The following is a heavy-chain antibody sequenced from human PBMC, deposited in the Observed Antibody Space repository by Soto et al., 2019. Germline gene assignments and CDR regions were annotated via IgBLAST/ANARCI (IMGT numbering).Heavy chain of an antibody. CDR1: GYTFTGYY. J-gene: IGHJ5*02. CDR2: INPNSGGT. CDR3: ARAGPYYDILTGNNWFDP. V-gene: IGHV1-2*04. D-gene: IGHD3-9*01. Sequence: GASVKVSCKAPGYTFTGYYMHCVRQAPGQGLEWMGWINPNSGGTNYAQKFQGWVTMTRDTSISTAYMELSRLRSDDTAVYYCARAGPYYDILTGNNWFDPWGQGTLVTVSS.